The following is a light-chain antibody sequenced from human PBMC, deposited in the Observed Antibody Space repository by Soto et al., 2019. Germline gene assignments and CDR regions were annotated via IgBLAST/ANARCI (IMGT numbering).Light chain of an antibody. CDR1: SSDVGGYDY. CDR2: TVT. Sequence: QSALTQPASVSGSPGQSITISCTGTSSDVGGYDYVSWYQQHPGKVPKLMIYTVTNRPSGVSSRFSGSKSGNTASLTISGLQAEDEADYYCSSYTSISTVVFGGGTKLTVL. V-gene: IGLV2-14*01. CDR3: SSYTSISTVV. J-gene: IGLJ2*01.